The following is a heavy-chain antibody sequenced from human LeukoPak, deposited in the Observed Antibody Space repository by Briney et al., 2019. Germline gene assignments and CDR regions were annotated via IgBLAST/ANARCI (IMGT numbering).Heavy chain of an antibody. V-gene: IGHV3-74*01. CDR2: INSDGSST. CDR1: GFTFSSYW. Sequence: GGSLRLSCAASGFTFSSYWMHWVRQVPGKGLVWVSRINSDGSSTSYADSVKGRFTISRDNAKNTLYLQMNSLRAEDTAVYYCARDPTSLYRFDPWGQGTLVTVAS. CDR3: ARDPTSLYRFDP. D-gene: IGHD2/OR15-2a*01. J-gene: IGHJ5*02.